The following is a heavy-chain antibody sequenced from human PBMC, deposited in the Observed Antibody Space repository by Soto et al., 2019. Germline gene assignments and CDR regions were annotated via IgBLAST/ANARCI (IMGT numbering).Heavy chain of an antibody. D-gene: IGHD2-2*01. CDR1: GGSFSDYY. Sequence: QVQLQQWGAGLLKPSETLSLTCAVYGGSFSDYYWSWIRQPPGKALEWIGEINHSGSTNYNPSLKSRVTISVDTSKNQFSLKLSSVTAAGTAVYSCARGYCGSSSCHHIFDYWGQGILVTVSS. CDR2: INHSGST. J-gene: IGHJ4*02. CDR3: ARGYCGSSSCHHIFDY. V-gene: IGHV4-34*01.